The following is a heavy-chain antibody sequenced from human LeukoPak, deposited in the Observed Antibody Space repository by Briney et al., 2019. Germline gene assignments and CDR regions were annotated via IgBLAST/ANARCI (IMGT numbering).Heavy chain of an antibody. Sequence: GGSLRLSCAVSGFTFSNTWMHWVRQAPGKGLVWVSRLDIRGGSTAYADSVKGRFTISRDNAKDTLYLQMNSLRAEDTALYYCAGAYDFGNWFEPWGQGTLVTVSS. CDR1: GFTFSNTW. CDR2: LDIRGGST. J-gene: IGHJ5*02. CDR3: AGAYDFGNWFEP. D-gene: IGHD2/OR15-2a*01. V-gene: IGHV3-74*03.